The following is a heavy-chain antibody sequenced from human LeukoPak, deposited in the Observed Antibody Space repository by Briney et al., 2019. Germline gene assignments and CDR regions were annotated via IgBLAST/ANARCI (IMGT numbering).Heavy chain of an antibody. V-gene: IGHV1-69*05. J-gene: IGHJ4*02. CDR1: GGTSSSYA. D-gene: IGHD6-19*01. CDR2: IIPMYGTS. Sequence: ASVKVSCKASGGTSSSYAISWVRQAPGQGPEWMGGIIPMYGTSNYAQKFQGRVTITTDDSTSTAFMELSSLRSEDTAVYYCARGRSSSGRTLTYFDYWGQGSLVTVSS. CDR3: ARGRSSSGRTLTYFDY.